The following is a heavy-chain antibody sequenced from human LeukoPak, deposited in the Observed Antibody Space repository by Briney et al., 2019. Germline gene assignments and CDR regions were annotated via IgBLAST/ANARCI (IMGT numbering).Heavy chain of an antibody. CDR1: GFTVNSNY. V-gene: IGHV3-53*01. CDR2: MFSGGAT. CDR3: AKGVGVRGVIPQTLDS. D-gene: IGHD3-10*01. J-gene: IGHJ5*01. Sequence: GGSLRLSCVASGFTVNSNYMTWVRQAPGKGLEWVSVMFSGGATYFADSVKGRFTISRDDSNNTLSLHMKTLRTDDNAVYYCAKGVGVRGVIPQTLDSWGQGTLVIVSS.